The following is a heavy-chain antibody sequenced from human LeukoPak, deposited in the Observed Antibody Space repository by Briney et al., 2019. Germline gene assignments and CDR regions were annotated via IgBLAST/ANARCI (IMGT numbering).Heavy chain of an antibody. Sequence: GGSLRLSCAVSGLTLSTYWMSWVRQAPGKGLEWVANIKQDGSETYSVDSVRGRFTISRDNAKNSLYLQMNSLGAEDTAVYYCARGRYWSGPFDYWGQGTLVTVSS. J-gene: IGHJ4*02. CDR2: IKQDGSET. CDR1: GLTLSTYW. CDR3: ARGRYWSGPFDY. V-gene: IGHV3-7*04. D-gene: IGHD2-8*02.